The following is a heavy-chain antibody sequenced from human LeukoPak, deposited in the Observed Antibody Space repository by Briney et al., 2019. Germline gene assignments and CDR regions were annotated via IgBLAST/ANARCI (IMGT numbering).Heavy chain of an antibody. D-gene: IGHD2/OR15-2a*01. Sequence: GGSLTLSCAASGFTFSSYALTWVRQAPGKGLERVSAISDSGGSTYYADSVKGRFTISRDNSKNTLYLQMNSLRAEDTAAYYCAMQVNGYYCPYDYWGQGTLVTVSS. CDR3: AMQVNGYYCPYDY. J-gene: IGHJ4*02. CDR2: ISDSGGST. V-gene: IGHV3-23*01. CDR1: GFTFSSYA.